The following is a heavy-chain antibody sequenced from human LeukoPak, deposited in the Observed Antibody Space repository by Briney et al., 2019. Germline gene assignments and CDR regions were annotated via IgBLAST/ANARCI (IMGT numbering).Heavy chain of an antibody. CDR3: ARERGGQSNDYLHGGPFDY. J-gene: IGHJ4*02. D-gene: IGHD3-16*01. CDR2: IKQDGSEK. V-gene: IGHV3-7*05. Sequence: GGSLRLSCAASGFTFSSYWMSWVRQAPGKGLEWVANIKQDGSEKNYMDSVKGRFTISRDNAKNSLLLQMNSLRVEDTAVYYCARERGGQSNDYLHGGPFDYWGQGTLVTVSS. CDR1: GFTFSSYW.